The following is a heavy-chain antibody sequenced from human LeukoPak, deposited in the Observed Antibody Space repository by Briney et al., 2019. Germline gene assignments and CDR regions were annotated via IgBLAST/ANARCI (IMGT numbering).Heavy chain of an antibody. D-gene: IGHD5-12*01. CDR1: GGSFSGYY. Sequence: PSETLSLTCAVYGGSFSGYYWSWIRQPPGKGLEWIGEINHSGSTNYNPSLKSRVTISVDTSKNQLSLKLSSVTAADTAVYYCARDRTYSGYDFGYWGQGTLVTVSS. CDR2: INHSGST. CDR3: ARDRTYSGYDFGY. J-gene: IGHJ4*02. V-gene: IGHV4-34*01.